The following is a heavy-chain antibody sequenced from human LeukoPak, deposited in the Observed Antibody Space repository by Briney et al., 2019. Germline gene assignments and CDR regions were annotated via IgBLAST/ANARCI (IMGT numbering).Heavy chain of an antibody. V-gene: IGHV1-46*01. CDR1: GYTFTSYY. CDR3: ARGSYGSGSTGSRNDP. J-gene: IGHJ5*02. Sequence: GASVKVSCKASGYTFTSYYMHWVRQAPGQGLEWMGIINPSGGSTSYAQKFQGRVTMTRDTSTSTVYMELSSLRSEDTAVYYCARGSYGSGSTGSRNDPWGQGTLVTVSS. D-gene: IGHD3-10*01. CDR2: INPSGGST.